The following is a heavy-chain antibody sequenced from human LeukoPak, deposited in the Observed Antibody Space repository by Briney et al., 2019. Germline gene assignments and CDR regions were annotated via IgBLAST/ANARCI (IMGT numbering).Heavy chain of an antibody. J-gene: IGHJ6*03. Sequence: PGGSLRLSCAASGFTFSSYSMNWVRQAPGEGLEWVSYISSLSGTIYYADSVKGRFTISRDNAKNSLYLQMDSLRAEDTAVYYCAKGFVSGWYYMDVWGKGTTVTISS. D-gene: IGHD6-19*01. CDR1: GFTFSSYS. CDR2: ISSLSGTI. CDR3: AKGFVSGWYYMDV. V-gene: IGHV3-48*01.